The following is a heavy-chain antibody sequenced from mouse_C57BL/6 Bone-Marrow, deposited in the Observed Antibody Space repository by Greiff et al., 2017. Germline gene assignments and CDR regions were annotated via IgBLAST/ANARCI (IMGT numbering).Heavy chain of an antibody. V-gene: IGHV1-82*01. Sequence: QVQLQQSGPELVKPGASVKISCKASGYAFSSSWMNWVKQRPGKGLEWIGRIYPGDGDTNYNGKFKGKATLTAEKSSSTAYMQLSSLTSEDSAVYFCATYDYGAWFAYWGQGTLVTVSA. CDR1: GYAFSSSW. CDR3: ATYDYGAWFAY. J-gene: IGHJ3*01. D-gene: IGHD2-4*01. CDR2: IYPGDGDT.